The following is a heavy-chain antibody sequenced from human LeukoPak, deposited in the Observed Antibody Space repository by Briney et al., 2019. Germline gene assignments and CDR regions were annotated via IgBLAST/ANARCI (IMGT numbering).Heavy chain of an antibody. CDR1: GYTFTGYY. V-gene: IGHV1-2*02. D-gene: IGHD3-10*01. CDR2: INPNSGGT. CDR3: AIPVLGSGSYYYY. Sequence: ASVKVSCKASGYTFTGYYMHWVRQAPGQGLEWMGWINPNSGGTNYAQKFQGRVTMTRDTSISTAYMELSRLRSDDTAVYYCAIPVLGSGSYYYYWGQGTLVTVSS. J-gene: IGHJ4*02.